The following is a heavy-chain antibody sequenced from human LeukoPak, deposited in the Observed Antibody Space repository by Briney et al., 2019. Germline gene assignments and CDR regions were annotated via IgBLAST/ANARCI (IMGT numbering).Heavy chain of an antibody. D-gene: IGHD6-13*01. CDR3: ARRNRIAAAGMGGWFDP. J-gene: IGHJ5*02. V-gene: IGHV4-39*01. CDR1: GGSISSSSYY. Sequence: SETLSLTCTVSGGSISSSSYYWGWIRQPPGKGLEWIGSIYYSGSTYYNPSLKSRVTISVDTSKNQFSLKLSSVTAADTAVYHCARRNRIAAAGMGGWFDPWGQGTLVTVSS. CDR2: IYYSGST.